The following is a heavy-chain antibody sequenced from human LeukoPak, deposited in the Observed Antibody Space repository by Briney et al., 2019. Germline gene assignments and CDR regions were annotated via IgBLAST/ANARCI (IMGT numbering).Heavy chain of an antibody. CDR3: ARTRGIDY. Sequence: GGSLRLSCAASGFTLSSYTMNWVRQAPGKGLEWVSSISSTGTYIYYADSLKDRFTISRDNAKSSLYLQMNSLRAEDTAVYYCARTRGIDYWGQGTLVTVSS. CDR2: ISSTGTYI. V-gene: IGHV3-21*01. D-gene: IGHD6-13*01. CDR1: GFTLSSYT. J-gene: IGHJ4*02.